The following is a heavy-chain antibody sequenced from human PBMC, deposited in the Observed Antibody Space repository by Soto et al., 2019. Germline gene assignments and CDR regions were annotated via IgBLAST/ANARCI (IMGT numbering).Heavy chain of an antibody. Sequence: QVQLVQSGAEVKKPGASVKVSCKASGYTFTGYYMHWVRLAPGQGLEWMGWINPNSGGTNYAQKFQGRVTMTRDTSISTAYMELSRLRSDDTAVYYCARNWELLTNYYYYGMDVWGQGTTVTVSS. CDR2: INPNSGGT. V-gene: IGHV1-2*02. CDR3: ARNWELLTNYYYYGMDV. J-gene: IGHJ6*02. D-gene: IGHD1-26*01. CDR1: GYTFTGYY.